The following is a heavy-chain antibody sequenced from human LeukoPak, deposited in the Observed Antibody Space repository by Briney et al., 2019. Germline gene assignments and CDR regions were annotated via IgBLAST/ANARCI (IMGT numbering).Heavy chain of an antibody. Sequence: GTSVKVSCKASGFTFTSSAVQWVRQARGQRLEWIGWIVVGSGNTNYAQKFQERVTITRDMSTSTAYMELSSLRSEDTAVYYCARAPYYDSSGYYSLAFEIWGQGTMVTVSS. J-gene: IGHJ3*02. CDR3: ARAPYYDSSGYYSLAFEI. CDR2: IVVGSGNT. CDR1: GFTFTSSA. V-gene: IGHV1-58*01. D-gene: IGHD3-22*01.